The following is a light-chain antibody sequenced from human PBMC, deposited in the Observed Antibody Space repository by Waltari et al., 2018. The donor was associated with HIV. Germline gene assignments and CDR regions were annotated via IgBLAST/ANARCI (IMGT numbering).Light chain of an antibody. J-gene: IGKJ1*01. CDR1: QTVSSY. CDR3: QQRSNWLWT. V-gene: IGKV3-11*01. CDR2: DAS. Sequence: EIVLTQSPATLSLSPGERATLSCGASQTVSSYLAWYQQKPGQAPRLLIYDASIRATGIPVRFSGSGSGTDFTLTISSLEPEDFAVYYCQQRSNWLWTFGQGTKVEIK.